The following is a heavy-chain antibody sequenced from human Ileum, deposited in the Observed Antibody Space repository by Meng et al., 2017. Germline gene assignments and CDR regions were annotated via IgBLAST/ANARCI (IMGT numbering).Heavy chain of an antibody. Sequence: GGSLRLSCAASGFSVSGNYMSWVRQAPGKGLEWVSVIYSGGTTYYADSVKGRFTISRDNSKNTLFLQVNSLRAGDTAVYYCARVARDYDTSGYSFDGFDIWGQGTMVTVSS. J-gene: IGHJ3*02. V-gene: IGHV3-53*01. CDR2: IYSGGTT. D-gene: IGHD3-22*01. CDR1: GFSVSGNY. CDR3: ARVARDYDTSGYSFDGFDI.